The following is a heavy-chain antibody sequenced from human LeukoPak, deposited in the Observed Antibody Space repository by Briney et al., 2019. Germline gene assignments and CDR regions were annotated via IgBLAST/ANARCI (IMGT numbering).Heavy chain of an antibody. V-gene: IGHV3-30-3*01. CDR1: EFAFINYA. CDR3: ARDGVYGGNSGDYFDY. CDR2: ISYDGSNK. J-gene: IGHJ4*02. Sequence: PGGSLRLSCAASEFAFINYAMHWVRQAPGKGLEWVAVISYDGSNKYYADSVKGRFTISRDNSKNTLYLQMNSLRAEDTAVYYCARDGVYGGNSGDYFDYWGQGTLVTVSS. D-gene: IGHD4-23*01.